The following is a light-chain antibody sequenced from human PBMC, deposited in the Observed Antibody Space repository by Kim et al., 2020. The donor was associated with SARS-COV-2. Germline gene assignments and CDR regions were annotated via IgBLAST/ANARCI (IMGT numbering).Light chain of an antibody. J-gene: IGLJ3*02. CDR3: QSYDSSLSGWV. CDR2: GNS. V-gene: IGLV1-40*01. Sequence: RVTLSCTGSSSNIGAGYDVHWYQQLPGTAPKLLIYGNSNRPSGVPDRFSGSKSGTSASLAITGLQAEDEADYYCQSYDSSLSGWVFGGGTQLDRP. CDR1: SSNIGAGYD.